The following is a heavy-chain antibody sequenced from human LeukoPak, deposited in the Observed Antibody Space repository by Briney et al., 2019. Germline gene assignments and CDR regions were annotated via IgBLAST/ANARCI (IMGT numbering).Heavy chain of an antibody. D-gene: IGHD2-2*01. CDR3: ARDHAVVAHRVIDY. Sequence: ASVKVSCKASGCTFTSYAMNWVRQAPGQGLEWMGWINTNTGNPTYAQGFTGRFVFSLDTSVSTAYLQISSLKAEDTAVYYCARDHAVVAHRVIDYWGQGTLVTVSS. J-gene: IGHJ4*02. CDR1: GCTFTSYA. CDR2: INTNTGNP. V-gene: IGHV7-4-1*02.